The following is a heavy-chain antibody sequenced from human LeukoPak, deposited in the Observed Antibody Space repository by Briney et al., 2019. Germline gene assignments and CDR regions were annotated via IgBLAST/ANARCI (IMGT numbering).Heavy chain of an antibody. CDR1: GFTFSSYS. D-gene: IGHD5-18*01. Sequence: GGSLRLSCAASGFTFSSYSMNWVRQAPGKGLEWVSSISSSSSYIYYADSVKGRFTISRDNAKNSLYLQMNSLRAEDTAVYYCARELLEDTAMFTTPFDYWGQGTLVTVSS. J-gene: IGHJ4*02. CDR2: ISSSSSYI. V-gene: IGHV3-21*01. CDR3: ARELLEDTAMFTTPFDY.